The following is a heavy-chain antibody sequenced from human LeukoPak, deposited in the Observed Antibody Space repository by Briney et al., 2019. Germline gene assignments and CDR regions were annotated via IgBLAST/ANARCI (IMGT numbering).Heavy chain of an antibody. Sequence: GGPLRLSCAASGFTFSSYGMNWVRQAPGKGLEWASYITSSGNTMYYADSVKGRFTISRDNAENSLSLQMNSLRAEDTAVYYCARRRGGWFDPWGQGTLVTVSS. V-gene: IGHV3-48*03. J-gene: IGHJ5*02. CDR3: ARRRGGWFDP. CDR2: ITSSGNTM. CDR1: GFTFSSYG. D-gene: IGHD3-16*01.